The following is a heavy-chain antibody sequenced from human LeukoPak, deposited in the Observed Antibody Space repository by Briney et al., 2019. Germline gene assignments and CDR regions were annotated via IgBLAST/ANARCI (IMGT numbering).Heavy chain of an antibody. CDR3: ASRSGTYPYYFDY. J-gene: IGHJ4*02. CDR2: ISANKGNT. D-gene: IGHD1-26*01. V-gene: IGHV1-18*01. Sequence: GALVKVSCKASGFTFNSYGISWVRQAPGRGLEWMGWISANKGNTIYAQKLQGRVTMTTDTSTRTVYMELRSLRSDDTAVYYCASRSGTYPYYFDYWGQGTLVTVSS. CDR1: GFTFNSYG.